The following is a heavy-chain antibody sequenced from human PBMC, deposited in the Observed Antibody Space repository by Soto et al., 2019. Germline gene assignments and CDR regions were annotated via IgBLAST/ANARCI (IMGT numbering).Heavy chain of an antibody. J-gene: IGHJ4*02. V-gene: IGHV4-30-2*01. CDR3: AAGGGQPRYY. CDR2: IYHSGST. Sequence: QLKLQESGSGLVKPSQTLSLTCAVSGGSISSCGYSWSWIRQPPGQGLEWIGYIYHSGSTYYKPSLKSRVTKSVDRSKNQCSLKLSSVTAADRAVYYCAAGGGQPRYYWGQGTLVTVSS. CDR1: GGSISSCGYS. D-gene: IGHD1-26*01.